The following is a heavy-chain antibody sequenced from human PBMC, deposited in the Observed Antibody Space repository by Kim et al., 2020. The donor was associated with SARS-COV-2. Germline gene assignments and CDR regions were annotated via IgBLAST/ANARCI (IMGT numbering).Heavy chain of an antibody. Sequence: GGSLRLSCAASGFTFSNYYLHWVRQAPGKGLVWVSRISADGITINYADSVEGRFTISRDNAKNTLYLQMHSLRAEDTAVYYCARGCFGDSDGCLGYWGQG. CDR2: ISADGITI. V-gene: IGHV3-74*01. CDR3: ARGCFGDSDGCLGY. D-gene: IGHD2-15*01. CDR1: GFTFSNYY. J-gene: IGHJ4*02.